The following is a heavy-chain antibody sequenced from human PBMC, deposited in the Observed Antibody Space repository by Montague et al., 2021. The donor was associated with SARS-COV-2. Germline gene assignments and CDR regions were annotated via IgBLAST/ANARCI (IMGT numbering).Heavy chain of an antibody. Sequence: SETLSLTCTLHGGSFSTCSCTWICQRPAKGLEWVWVMHHVESTNYNPSLTRQVTISADMSKYQFSLNLTSVAAADTAVYYCARLGDGVVPSPILGVGPYYACNYMDLWGKGTSVNVSS. J-gene: IGHJ6*03. D-gene: IGHD3-10*01. CDR3: ARLGDGVVPSPILGVGPYYACNYMDL. CDR2: MHHVEST. V-gene: IGHV4-34*01. CDR1: GGSFSTCS.